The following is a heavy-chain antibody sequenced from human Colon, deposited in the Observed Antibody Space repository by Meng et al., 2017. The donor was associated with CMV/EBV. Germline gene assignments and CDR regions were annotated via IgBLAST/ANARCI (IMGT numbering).Heavy chain of an antibody. D-gene: IGHD1-14*01. J-gene: IGHJ4*02. V-gene: IGHV3-30*02. Sequence: GESLKISCEASGFTFSSYWMHWVRQVPGKGLEWLTFIRYDSVNKYYADSVRGRFTVSRDNSNNTLYLQMNSLRAEDTAIYYCAKDKPTYIIDHWGQGTLVTVSS. CDR3: AKDKPTYIIDH. CDR2: IRYDSVNK. CDR1: GFTFSSYW.